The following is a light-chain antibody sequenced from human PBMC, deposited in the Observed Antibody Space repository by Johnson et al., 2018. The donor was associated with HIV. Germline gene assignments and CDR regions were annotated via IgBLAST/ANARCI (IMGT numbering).Light chain of an antibody. CDR1: SSNIGNNY. CDR2: ENN. J-gene: IGLJ1*01. V-gene: IGLV1-51*02. Sequence: QSVLTQPPSVSAAPGQKVTISCSGSSSNIGNNYVSWYQQLPGTAPKLLIYENNKRPSGIPDRFSGSKSGTSATLGITGLQTGDKADYYCGTWDSSLSVLYVFGTGTKVTVL. CDR3: GTWDSSLSVLYV.